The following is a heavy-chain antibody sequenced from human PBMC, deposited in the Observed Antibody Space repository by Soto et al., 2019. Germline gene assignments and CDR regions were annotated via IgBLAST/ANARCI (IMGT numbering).Heavy chain of an antibody. J-gene: IGHJ4*02. CDR3: ARGIEKKQLETYYFDY. CDR2: ISAYNGNT. D-gene: IGHD6-13*01. Sequence: ASVKVSCKASGYTFTSYGISWVRQAPGQGLEWMGWISAYNGNTNYAQKLQGRVTMTTDTSTSTAYMELRSLRSDDTAVYYCARGIEKKQLETYYFDYWGQGTLVTVSS. CDR1: GYTFTSYG. V-gene: IGHV1-18*04.